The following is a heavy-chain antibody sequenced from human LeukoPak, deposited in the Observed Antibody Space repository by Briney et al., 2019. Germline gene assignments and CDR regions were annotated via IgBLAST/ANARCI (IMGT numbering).Heavy chain of an antibody. CDR2: IYYSGST. CDR1: GGSISSGDYY. CDR3: ARGRGSHGTDYYDSSGNYFDY. D-gene: IGHD3-22*01. Sequence: SQTLSLTCTVSGGSISSGDYYWSWIRQPPGKGLEWIGYIYYSGSTYYNPSLKSRVTISVDTSKNQFSLKLSSVTAADTAVYYCARGRGSHGTDYYDSSGNYFDYWGQGTLVTVSS. J-gene: IGHJ4*02. V-gene: IGHV4-30-4*01.